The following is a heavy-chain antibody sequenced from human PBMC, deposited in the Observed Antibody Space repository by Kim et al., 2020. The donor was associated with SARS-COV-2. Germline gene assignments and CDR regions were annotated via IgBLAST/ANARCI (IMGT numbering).Heavy chain of an antibody. CDR3: AKVRSGRGAGWLGP. CDR1: GDTSTTYW. Sequence: GESLKISCKGSGDTSTTYWLAWVRQMPGKGLEWIGIIYLGDSDLRYSPPFEGQVTISADKSIRTAYLQWSSLKASDTAMYYCAKVRSGRGAGWLGPWGQGTLVTVSS. J-gene: IGHJ5*02. D-gene: IGHD1-26*01. V-gene: IGHV5-51*01. CDR2: IYLGDSDL.